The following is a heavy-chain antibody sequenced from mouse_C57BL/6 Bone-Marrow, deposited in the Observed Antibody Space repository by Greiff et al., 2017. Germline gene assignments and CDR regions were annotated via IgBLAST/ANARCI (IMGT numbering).Heavy chain of an antibody. CDR3: ARGVQFAY. CDR1: GYTFTSYW. CDR2: IDPNSGGT. J-gene: IGHJ3*01. Sequence: QVQLQQPGAELVKPGASVKLSCKASGYTFTSYWMHWVKQRPGRGLEWIGRIDPNSGGTKYNKKFKSKATLTVDKPSITAYLQLSSLTSEDSADYYCARGVQFAYWGRGTLVTVSA. V-gene: IGHV1-72*01.